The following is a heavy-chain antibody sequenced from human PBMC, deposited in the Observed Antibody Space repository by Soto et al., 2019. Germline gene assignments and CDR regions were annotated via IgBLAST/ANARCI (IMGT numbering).Heavy chain of an antibody. V-gene: IGHV1-18*01. CDR3: AGLLRGGAYALDV. CDR1: GYSFYSYG. Sequence: QVQLVQSGGEVKKPGASVKVSCKASGYSFYSYGITWVRQVPGQGLEWIGWINSHNGNTTYAHKFQARVITTTDTFTTTADMELRSLRSDATAVYYGAGLLRGGAYALDVWGQGTTVTVS. J-gene: IGHJ6*02. D-gene: IGHD5-12*01. CDR2: INSHNGNT.